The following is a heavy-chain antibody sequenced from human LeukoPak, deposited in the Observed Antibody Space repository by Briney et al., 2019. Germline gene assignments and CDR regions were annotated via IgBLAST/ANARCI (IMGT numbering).Heavy chain of an antibody. V-gene: IGHV1-24*01. Sequence: ASEKVSCKVSGNTLSELSIHWVRQTPREGLEWMGGFDPEHGETINAEKFQARVTMTEDTSTDTAYMQLTNLRSEDTAVYFCATEAELAWAPYYYGLDVWGQGTTVTVSS. CDR1: GNTLSELS. CDR2: FDPEHGET. CDR3: ATEAELAWAPYYYGLDV. J-gene: IGHJ6*02. D-gene: IGHD3-10*01.